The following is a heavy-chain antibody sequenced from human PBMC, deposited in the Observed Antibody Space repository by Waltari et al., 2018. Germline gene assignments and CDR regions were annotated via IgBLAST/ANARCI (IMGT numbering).Heavy chain of an antibody. D-gene: IGHD6-19*01. CDR1: GYSFTSYW. J-gene: IGHJ6*02. CDR3: ARPAYGGWYNYYYGMDV. V-gene: IGHV5-51*01. CDR2: IYPGDSDP. Sequence: EVQLVQSGAEVKKPGESLKISCKGSGYSFTSYWIGWVRQMPGKGLEWMGRIYPGDSDPRYSPAFQGQVTISADKSISTAYLQGSSLKASDTAMYYCARPAYGGWYNYYYGMDVWGQGTTVTVSS.